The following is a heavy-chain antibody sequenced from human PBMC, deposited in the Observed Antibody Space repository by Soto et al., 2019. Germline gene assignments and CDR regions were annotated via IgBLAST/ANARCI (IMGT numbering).Heavy chain of an antibody. CDR1: GYTFTDYY. Sequence: ASVKVSCKASGYTFTDYYIPWVRQAPGQGLEWLGWFNPKAGGPNYAPKFQGRVTMTRDTSLSTTYMELTSLTSDDTAXXXXAREHAGXXDYWGPGTLV. CDR3: AREHAGXXDY. V-gene: IGHV1-2*02. D-gene: IGHD3-10*01. CDR2: FNPKAGGP. J-gene: IGHJ4*02.